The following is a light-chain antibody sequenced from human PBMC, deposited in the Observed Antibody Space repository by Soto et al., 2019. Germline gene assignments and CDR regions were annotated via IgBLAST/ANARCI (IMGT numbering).Light chain of an antibody. CDR1: QRVSSSY. J-gene: IGKJ1*01. CDR3: QQYGSSPTWT. Sequence: PGERATLSCRASQRVSSSYLAWYQQKPGQAPRLLIHGASSRATGIPDRFSGSGSGTDFTLTISRLEPEDFAVYYCQQYGSSPTWTFGQGTKVEIK. CDR2: GAS. V-gene: IGKV3-20*01.